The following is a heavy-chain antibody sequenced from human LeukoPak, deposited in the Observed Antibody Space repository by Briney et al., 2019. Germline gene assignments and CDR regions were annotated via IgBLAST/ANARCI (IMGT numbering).Heavy chain of an antibody. CDR3: VRDCSGGSCYYN. D-gene: IGHD2-15*01. V-gene: IGHV4-59*01. Sequence: PSETLSLTCTVSGGSISSYNWGWIRQSPGKGLEWIGNIYYSGSTKYNPSLKSRVTISVDTSKNQFSLKLSSATAADTAVYYCVRDCSGGSCYYNWGQGTLVTVSS. CDR2: IYYSGST. CDR1: GGSISSYN. J-gene: IGHJ4*02.